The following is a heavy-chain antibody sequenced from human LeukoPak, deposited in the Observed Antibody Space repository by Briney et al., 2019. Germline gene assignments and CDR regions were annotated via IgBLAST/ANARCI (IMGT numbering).Heavy chain of an antibody. CDR2: ISSSTSYI. V-gene: IGHV3-21*04. CDR1: GFTFGSNS. CDR3: ARRREFIDL. Sequence: GGSLRLSCAASGFTFGSNSMNWVRQAPGKGLEWVSSISSSTSYIYYADSVRGRFTISRDNARNSLYLHMNSLRAEDTAVYYCARRREFIDLWGQGTLVNV. D-gene: IGHD3-9*01. J-gene: IGHJ4*02.